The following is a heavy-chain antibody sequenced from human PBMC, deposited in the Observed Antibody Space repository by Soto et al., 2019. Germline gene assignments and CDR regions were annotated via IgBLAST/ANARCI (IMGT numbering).Heavy chain of an antibody. Sequence: ASVKVSCKASGYTFTSYDINWVRQATGQGLEWMGWMNPNSGNTGYAQKFQGRVTMTRNTSISTAYMELSSLRSEDTAVYYCGRGGGMVYAAAYYYYYYMDVWGKGTTVTVSS. D-gene: IGHD2-8*01. CDR1: GYTFTSYD. J-gene: IGHJ6*03. CDR2: MNPNSGNT. V-gene: IGHV1-8*01. CDR3: GRGGGMVYAAAYYYYYYMDV.